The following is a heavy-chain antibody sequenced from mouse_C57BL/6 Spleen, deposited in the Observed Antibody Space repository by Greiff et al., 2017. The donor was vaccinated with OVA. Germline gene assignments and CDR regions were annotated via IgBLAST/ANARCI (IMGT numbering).Heavy chain of an antibody. J-gene: IGHJ2*01. CDR2: IDPSDSYT. D-gene: IGHD4-1*01. CDR3: ARSGDWDGY. V-gene: IGHV1-69*01. CDR1: GYTFTSYW. Sequence: QVQLQQPGAELVMPGASVKLSCKASGYTFTSYWMHWVKQRPGQGLEWIGEIDPSDSYTNYNQKFKGKSTLTVDKSSSTAYMQLSSLTSEDAAVYYCARSGDWDGYWGQGTTLTVSS.